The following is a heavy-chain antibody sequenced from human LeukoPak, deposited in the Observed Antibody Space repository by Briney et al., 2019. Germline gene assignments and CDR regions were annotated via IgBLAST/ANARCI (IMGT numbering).Heavy chain of an antibody. D-gene: IGHD2-2*01. CDR3: AVHCSSTSCYPTDVGY. Sequence: ASVKVSCKASGYTLTSYAMHWVRQAPGQRLEWMGWINAGNGNTKYSQKFRGRVTITRDTSASTAYMELSSLRSEDTAVYYCAVHCSSTSCYPTDVGYWGQGTLVTVSS. CDR1: GYTLTSYA. CDR2: INAGNGNT. J-gene: IGHJ4*02. V-gene: IGHV1-3*01.